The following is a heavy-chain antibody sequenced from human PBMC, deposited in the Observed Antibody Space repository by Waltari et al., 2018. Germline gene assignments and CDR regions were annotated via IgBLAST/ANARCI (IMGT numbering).Heavy chain of an antibody. V-gene: IGHV1-18*01. CDR1: GYTFTSYG. J-gene: IGHJ6*02. Sequence: GAEVKKPGASVKVSCKASGYTFTSYGISWVRQAPGQGLEWMGWISAYNGNTNYAQKLQGRFTMTTDTSTSTAYMELRSLRSDDTAVYYCARLLASGWYSSSWYGSVYYYGMDVWGQGTTVTVSS. CDR2: ISAYNGNT. CDR3: ARLLASGWYSSSWYGSVYYYGMDV. D-gene: IGHD6-13*01.